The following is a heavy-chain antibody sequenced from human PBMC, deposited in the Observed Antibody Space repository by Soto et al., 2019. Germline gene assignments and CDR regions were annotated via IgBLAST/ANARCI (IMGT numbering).Heavy chain of an antibody. V-gene: IGHV4-61*08. D-gene: IGHD1-1*01. J-gene: IGHJ5*02. CDR2: ISSSGTT. Sequence: QVQLQESGPGLVKPSETLSLTCIVSGDSVNSGAHYWSWIRQSPGTGLEWIGYISSSGTTTYSPSLRSRIIISSDTSSNLFSLRVTSVTAADTAIYYCARVNRRYGTYSSWFDPWGQGTLGTVSS. CDR1: GDSVNSGAHY. CDR3: ARVNRRYGTYSSWFDP.